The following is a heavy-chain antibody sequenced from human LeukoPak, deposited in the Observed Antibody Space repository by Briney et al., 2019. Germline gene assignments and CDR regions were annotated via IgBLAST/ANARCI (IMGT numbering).Heavy chain of an antibody. J-gene: IGHJ5*02. CDR1: GGSFSAYY. D-gene: IGHD2-15*01. V-gene: IGHV4-34*01. CDR3: ARRGRPGYCSGGSCYSGSWFDP. Sequence: SETLSLTCAVSGGSFSAYYWTWIRQPPGKGLEWIGEINHSGSTNYNPSLKSRVTISVDTSKNQFSLKLSSVTAADTAVYYCARRGRPGYCSGGSCYSGSWFDPWGQGTLVTVSS. CDR2: INHSGST.